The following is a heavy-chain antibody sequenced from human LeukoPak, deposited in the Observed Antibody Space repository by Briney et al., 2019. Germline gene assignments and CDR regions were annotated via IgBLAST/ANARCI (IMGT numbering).Heavy chain of an antibody. CDR3: ARGAGGQQVEQNYNYAYGMDV. D-gene: IGHD6-13*01. CDR1: GFTSSDHY. J-gene: IGHJ6*02. Sequence: AGGSLRLSCAASGFTSSDHYMDWVRQAPGKGLEWVGRIRNKVNSYTTEYAPSVKGRFIISRDESRNSLYLQMNSLKTEDTAVYYCARGAGGQQVEQNYNYAYGMDVWGQGTTVTVSS. CDR2: IRNKVNSYTT. V-gene: IGHV3-72*01.